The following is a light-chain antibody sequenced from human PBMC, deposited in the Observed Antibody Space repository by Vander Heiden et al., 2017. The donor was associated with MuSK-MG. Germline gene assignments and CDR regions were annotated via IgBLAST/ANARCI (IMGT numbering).Light chain of an antibody. CDR2: GAS. Sequence: EIVMTQSPATLSVSPGERATLSCRASQSVSSNLAWYQQKPGQPPRLLVYGASTRATGIPARFSGSGSGTEFTLTSSSLHSEDFAVYYCQQDNKWLITFGQGTRLEI. CDR1: QSVSSN. CDR3: QQDNKWLIT. J-gene: IGKJ5*01. V-gene: IGKV3-15*01.